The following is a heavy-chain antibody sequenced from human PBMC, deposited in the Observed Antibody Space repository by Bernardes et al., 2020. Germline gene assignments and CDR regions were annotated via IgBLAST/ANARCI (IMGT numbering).Heavy chain of an antibody. Sequence: SVKVSCKASGYTFTAYYLHWVRQAPGQGLEWMGWINPRNGGANYAQKFQGRVTMTRDTSINTAYLELTRLTSDDTAIYYCAKLPVNLFCGVGSCGYFAPWGQGTLVTVS. D-gene: IGHD2-15*01. J-gene: IGHJ5*02. CDR2: INPRNGGA. V-gene: IGHV1-2*02. CDR1: GYTFTAYY. CDR3: AKLPVNLFCGVGSCGYFAP.